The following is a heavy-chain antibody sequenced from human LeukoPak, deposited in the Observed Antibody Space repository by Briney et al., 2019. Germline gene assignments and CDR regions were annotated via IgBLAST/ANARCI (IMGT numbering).Heavy chain of an antibody. D-gene: IGHD3-22*01. CDR3: ARYYCDSSVYFDY. CDR1: GYTFTGYY. CDR2: INPNSGGT. V-gene: IGHV1-2*06. J-gene: IGHJ4*02. Sequence: ASVKVSCKASGYTFTGYYMHWVRQAPGQGLEWMGRINPNSGGTNYAQKFQGRVTMTRDTSISTAYMELSRLRSDDTAVYYCARYYCDSSVYFDYWGQGTLVTVSS.